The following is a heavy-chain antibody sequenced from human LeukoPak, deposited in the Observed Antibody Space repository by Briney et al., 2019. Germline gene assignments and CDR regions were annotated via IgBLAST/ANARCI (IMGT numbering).Heavy chain of an antibody. V-gene: IGHV3-48*01. CDR3: ASQVTLAAAGLAY. Sequence: GGSLRLSCAASGFTFSSYSVNWVRQAPGKGLEWVSYISSSSSIIYYADSVKDRFTISRDNAKNSLYLQMNSLRAEDTAVYYCASQVTLAAAGLAYWGQGTLVTVSS. J-gene: IGHJ4*02. CDR1: GFTFSSYS. CDR2: ISSSSSII. D-gene: IGHD6-13*01.